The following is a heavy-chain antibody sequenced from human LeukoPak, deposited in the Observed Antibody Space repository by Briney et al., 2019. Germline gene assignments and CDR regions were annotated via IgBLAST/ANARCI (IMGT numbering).Heavy chain of an antibody. CDR2: IYPGDSDT. CDR1: GYSFTSYW. D-gene: IGHD4-17*01. J-gene: IGHJ3*02. CDR3: ARYMYDYGDPPGAFDI. V-gene: IGHV5-51*01. Sequence: GESLKISCKGSGYSFTSYWIGWVRQMPGKGLEWMGIIYPGDSDTRYSPSFQGQVTTSADKSISTAYLQWSSLKASDTAMYYCARYMYDYGDPPGAFDIWGQGTMVTVSS.